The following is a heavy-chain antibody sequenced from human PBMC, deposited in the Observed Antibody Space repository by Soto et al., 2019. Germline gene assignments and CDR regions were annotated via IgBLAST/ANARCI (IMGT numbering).Heavy chain of an antibody. J-gene: IGHJ5*02. CDR2: MSSRGSPV. V-gene: IGHV3-48*03. CDR1: GFTFSGYA. CDR3: ARENSSFFDP. Sequence: LRLSCAASGFTFSGYAMNWVRQAPGKGLEWVSYMSSRGSPVYYADSVKGRFTISRDNAKNALYLQMNSLRAEDTGLYYCARENSSFFDPWGQGTLVTVSS. D-gene: IGHD2-2*01.